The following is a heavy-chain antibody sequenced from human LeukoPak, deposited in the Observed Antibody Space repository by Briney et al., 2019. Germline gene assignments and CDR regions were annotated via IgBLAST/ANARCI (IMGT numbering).Heavy chain of an antibody. CDR2: ISYNGSNK. Sequence: GGTLTLSCAASGFTFSSYAMHWVRQAPGKGLEWVAVISYNGSNKYYADSVKGRFTISRDNSKNTLYLQMNSLRAEDTAVYYCARSGRFGELLSWWFDPWGQGTLVTVSS. CDR1: GFTFSSYA. CDR3: ARSGRFGELLSWWFDP. D-gene: IGHD3-10*01. J-gene: IGHJ5*02. V-gene: IGHV3-30*04.